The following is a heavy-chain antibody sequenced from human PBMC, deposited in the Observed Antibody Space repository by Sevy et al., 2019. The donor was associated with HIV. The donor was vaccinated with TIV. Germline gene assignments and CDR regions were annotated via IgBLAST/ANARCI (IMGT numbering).Heavy chain of an antibody. J-gene: IGHJ3*02. CDR3: AREGTKIVATISYAFDI. CDR1: GDSVSSNSAA. D-gene: IGHD5-12*01. Sequence: KQSQTLSLTFAISGDSVSSNSAAWNWIRQSPSRGLEWLGRTYYRSKWYNYYAVSVKSRITINPDTSKNQFSLQLNSVTPEDTAVYYCAREGTKIVATISYAFDIWGQGTMVTVSS. CDR2: TYYRSKWYN. V-gene: IGHV6-1*01.